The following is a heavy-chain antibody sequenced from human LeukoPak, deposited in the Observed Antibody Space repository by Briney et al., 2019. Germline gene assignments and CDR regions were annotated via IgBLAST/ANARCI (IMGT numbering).Heavy chain of an antibody. CDR3: AKDPPIVGASRKFDY. Sequence: GGSLRLSCAASGFTFSSYAMSWVPQAPGKGLEWVSAISGSSSSTYYADSVKGRFTISRDNSKNTLYLQMNSLRAEDTAVYYCAKDPPIVGASRKFDYWGQGTLVTVSS. V-gene: IGHV3-23*01. CDR1: GFTFSSYA. CDR2: ISGSSSST. D-gene: IGHD1-26*01. J-gene: IGHJ4*02.